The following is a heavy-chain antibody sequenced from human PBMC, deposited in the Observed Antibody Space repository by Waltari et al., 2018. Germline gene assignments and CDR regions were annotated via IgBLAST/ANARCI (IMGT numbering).Heavy chain of an antibody. CDR3: AKNWNDGGY. CDR1: GFTFSSYA. D-gene: IGHD1-1*01. V-gene: IGHV3-23*01. J-gene: IGHJ4*02. CDR2: ISGRGGIT. Sequence: EVQLLESGGGLVQPGGSLRLSCSASGFTFSSYAMSWVRQAQGKVWGVVPAISGRGGITYYADSGKGRFTISRDKAKNTLYLQSNSRGAEDAAVYYWAKNWNDGGYGGPGTRVTVSS.